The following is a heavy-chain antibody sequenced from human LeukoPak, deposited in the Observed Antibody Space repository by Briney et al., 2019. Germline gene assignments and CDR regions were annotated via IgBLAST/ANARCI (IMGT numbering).Heavy chain of an antibody. CDR2: IRYDGSNK. CDR3: AKGGLVAPAALFDY. V-gene: IGHV3-30*02. D-gene: IGHD2-2*01. Sequence: PGGSLRLSCAASGFTFSSYGMHWVRRAPGKGLEWVAFIRYDGSNKYYADSVKGRFTISRDNSKNTLYLQMNSPRAEDTAVYYCAKGGLVAPAALFDYWGQGTLVTVSS. J-gene: IGHJ4*02. CDR1: GFTFSSYG.